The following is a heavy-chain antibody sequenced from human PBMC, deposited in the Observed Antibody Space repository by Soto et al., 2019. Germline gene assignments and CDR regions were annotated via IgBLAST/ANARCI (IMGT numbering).Heavy chain of an antibody. J-gene: IGHJ6*02. CDR1: GYTFTSYG. CDR3: AATGEREVGYYYYGMDV. V-gene: IGHV1-18*04. CDR2: ISAYNGNT. D-gene: IGHD3-16*01. Sequence: GASVKVSCKASGYTFTSYGISWVRQAPGQGLEWMGWISAYNGNTNYAQKLQGRVTMTTDTSTSTAYMELRSLRSDDTAVYYCAATGEREVGYYYYGMDVWGQGTTVTVSS.